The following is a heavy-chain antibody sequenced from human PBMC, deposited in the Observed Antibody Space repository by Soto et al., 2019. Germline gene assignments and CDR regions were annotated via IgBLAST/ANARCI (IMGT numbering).Heavy chain of an antibody. CDR2: ISSSSSYT. Sequence: GGSLTLSCAASGFTFSDYYMSWIRQAPGKGLEWVSYISSSSSYTNYADSVKGRFTISRDNAKNSLYLQMNSLRAEDTAVYYCARDYDILTGHGGVDYWGQGTLVTVSS. J-gene: IGHJ4*02. CDR3: ARDYDILTGHGGVDY. V-gene: IGHV3-11*06. D-gene: IGHD3-9*01. CDR1: GFTFSDYY.